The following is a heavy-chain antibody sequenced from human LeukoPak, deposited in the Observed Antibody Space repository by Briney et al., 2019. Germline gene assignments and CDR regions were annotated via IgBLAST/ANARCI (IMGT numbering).Heavy chain of an antibody. CDR3: ARDRYYYDSSGSPDY. Sequence: GSLRLSCAASGFTFSDYYMSWIRQAPGKGLEWVSYIGSSGSAIYYADSVKGRFTISRDNAKNSLYLQMNSLRAEDTAVYYCARDRYYYDSSGSPDYWGQGTLVTVSS. CDR2: IGSSGSAI. V-gene: IGHV3-11*01. J-gene: IGHJ4*02. D-gene: IGHD3-22*01. CDR1: GFTFSDYY.